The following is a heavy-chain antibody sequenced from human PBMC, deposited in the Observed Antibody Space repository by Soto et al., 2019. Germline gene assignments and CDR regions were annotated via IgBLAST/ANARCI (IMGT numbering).Heavy chain of an antibody. V-gene: IGHV3-21*01. CDR1: GFTFTIYS. CDR3: ARESEDLTSNFDY. J-gene: IGHJ4*02. CDR2: ISSTTNYI. Sequence: PGGSPRLSCAASGFTFTIYSMNWVRHAPGKGLEWVSSISSTTNYIYYADSMKGRFTVSRDNAKNSVYLEMNSLSAEDTAVYYCARESEDLTSNFDYWGQGTLVTVSS.